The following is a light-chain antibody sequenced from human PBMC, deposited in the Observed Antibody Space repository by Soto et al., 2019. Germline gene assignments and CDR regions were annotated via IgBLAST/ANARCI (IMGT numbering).Light chain of an antibody. J-gene: IGLJ2*01. Sequence: QSALTQPASVSGSPGQSITISCTGTSSDVGVYNYVSWYQQHPGKAPKIMIYDVSNRPSGVSNRFSGSKSGNTASLTISGLQDEDEADYYCSSYTDTSTLVFGGGTKLTVL. CDR3: SSYTDTSTLV. CDR1: SSDVGVYNY. V-gene: IGLV2-14*01. CDR2: DVS.